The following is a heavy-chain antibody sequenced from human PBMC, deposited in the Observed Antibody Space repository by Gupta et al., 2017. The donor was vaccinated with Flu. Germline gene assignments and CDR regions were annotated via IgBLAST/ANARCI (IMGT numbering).Heavy chain of an antibody. D-gene: IGHD3-3*01. Sequence: QVQLVESGGGVVQPGTSLRLPCAASGFTFSRYAMHWVRQAPGKGLEWVAVISYDGNNKYFADSVKGRFTISRDISKNTLYLQMNSLGAEDTAVYYCAKVFLNSDHYYYYMDVWGKGTTVTVSS. V-gene: IGHV3-30*18. CDR2: ISYDGNNK. CDR1: GFTFSRYA. CDR3: AKVFLNSDHYYYYMDV. J-gene: IGHJ6*03.